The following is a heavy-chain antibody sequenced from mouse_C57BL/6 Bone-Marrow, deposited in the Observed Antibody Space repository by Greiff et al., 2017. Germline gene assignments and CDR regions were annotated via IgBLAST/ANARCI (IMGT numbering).Heavy chain of an antibody. D-gene: IGHD1-1*01. CDR3: TTFSATVVEGAMDY. CDR1: GFNIKDYY. CDR2: IDPEDGDT. V-gene: IGHV14-1*01. J-gene: IGHJ4*01. Sequence: VQLQQSGAELVRPGASVKLSCTASGFNIKDYYMHWVKQRPEQGLEWIGRIDPEDGDTEYAPKFQGKATMSADTSSNTAYLQLSSLTSEDTAVYYCTTFSATVVEGAMDYWGQGTSVTVSS.